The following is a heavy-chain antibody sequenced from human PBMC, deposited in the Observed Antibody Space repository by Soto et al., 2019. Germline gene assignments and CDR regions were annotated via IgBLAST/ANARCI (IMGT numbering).Heavy chain of an antibody. CDR3: ARVFPVTTYAFDI. V-gene: IGHV4-59*01. CDR1: GDSISNYY. J-gene: IGHJ3*02. D-gene: IGHD4-17*01. Sequence: SETVSLTCTVSGDSISNYYWTCIRQPPGKGLEWIGYLYYTGNVDYNPSLKSRVTMSLDTSNNQFSLKLTSVTAADTAVYYCARVFPVTTYAFDIPGPGTMLTV. CDR2: LYYTGNV.